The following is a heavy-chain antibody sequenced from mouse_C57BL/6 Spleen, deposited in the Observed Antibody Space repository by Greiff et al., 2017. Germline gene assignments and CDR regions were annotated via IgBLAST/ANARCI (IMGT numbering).Heavy chain of an antibody. V-gene: IGHV1-11*01. CDR1: GYTFTDHI. CDR3: GTTVVAGDYYAMDY. J-gene: IGHJ4*01. D-gene: IGHD1-1*01. Sequence: VQLQQSGAELASPGASVTLSCKASGYTFTDHIMNWVKKRPGQGLEWIGRIYPVSGETNYNQKFMGKATFSVDRSSSTVYMVLNSLTSVDSAVYYCGTTVVAGDYYAMDYWGQGTSVTVSS. CDR2: IYPVSGET.